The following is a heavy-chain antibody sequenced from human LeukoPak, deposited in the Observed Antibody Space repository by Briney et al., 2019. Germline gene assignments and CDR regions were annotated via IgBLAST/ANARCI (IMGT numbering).Heavy chain of an antibody. V-gene: IGHV3-21*01. CDR1: GFTFSSYS. D-gene: IGHD2-2*01. Sequence: PGGSLRLSCAASGFTFSSYSMNWVRQAPGKGLEWASSISSSSSYIYYADSVKGRFTISRDNAKNSLYLQMNSLRAEDTAVYYCASYALDAFDIWGQGTMVTVSS. CDR2: ISSSSSYI. J-gene: IGHJ3*02. CDR3: ASYALDAFDI.